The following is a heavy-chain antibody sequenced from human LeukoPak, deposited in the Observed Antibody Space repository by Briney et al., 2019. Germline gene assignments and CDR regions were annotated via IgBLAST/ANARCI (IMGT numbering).Heavy chain of an antibody. CDR3: ASGTSSGSGRYSYYYNGMDV. V-gene: IGHV4-34*01. CDR2: INHSGST. J-gene: IGHJ6*02. Sequence: SETLSLTCAVYGGSFSGYYWSWIRQPPGKGLEWIGEINHSGSTNYNPSLKSRVTLSVDTSKNQFSLKLSSVTAADTAVYYCASGTSSGSGRYSYYYNGMDVWGQGTTVTVSS. D-gene: IGHD3-10*01. CDR1: GGSFSGYY.